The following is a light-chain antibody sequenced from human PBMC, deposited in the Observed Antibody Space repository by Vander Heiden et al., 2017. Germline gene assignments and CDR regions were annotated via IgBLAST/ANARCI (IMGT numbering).Light chain of an antibody. Sequence: ETVLTQSPDTLPVSPGERATLSCRASQSIRSNLAWFQQKPGQAPRLLIYCAATRATGIPARFSGSGSGTEFTLTISSLQSEDFAVYYCQQYDKWPPKTFGQGTKVEIK. V-gene: IGKV3-15*01. CDR2: CAA. J-gene: IGKJ1*01. CDR3: QQYDKWPPKT. CDR1: QSIRSN.